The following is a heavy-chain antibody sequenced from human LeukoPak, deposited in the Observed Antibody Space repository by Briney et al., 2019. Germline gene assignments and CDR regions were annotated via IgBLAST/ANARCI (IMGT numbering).Heavy chain of an antibody. D-gene: IGHD3-22*01. CDR1: GFPFSVYG. V-gene: IGHV3-48*01. J-gene: IGHJ4*02. CDR2: ISSSSSTI. Sequence: PGGSLRLSCAASGFPFSVYGMHWVRQAPGKGLEWVSYISSSSSTIYYADSVKGRFTISRDNAKNSLYLQMNSLRAEDTAVYYCARGAYYYEDWGQGTLVTVSS. CDR3: ARGAYYYED.